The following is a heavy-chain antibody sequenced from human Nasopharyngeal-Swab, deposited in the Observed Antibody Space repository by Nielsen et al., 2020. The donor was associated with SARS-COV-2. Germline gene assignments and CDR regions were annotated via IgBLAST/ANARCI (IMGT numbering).Heavy chain of an antibody. CDR1: GFTFSDYY. D-gene: IGHD6-19*01. Sequence: GESLKISCAASGFTFSDYYINWIRQAPGKGLEWVSFISSSDSTIYYADSVKGRFTISRDNAKNSVYLQMNSLRAEDTAVYYCASSGVVLDYTSGWKEYYYYGMDVWGQGTTVTVSS. J-gene: IGHJ6*02. CDR2: ISSSDSTI. V-gene: IGHV3-11*04. CDR3: ASSGVVLDYTSGWKEYYYYGMDV.